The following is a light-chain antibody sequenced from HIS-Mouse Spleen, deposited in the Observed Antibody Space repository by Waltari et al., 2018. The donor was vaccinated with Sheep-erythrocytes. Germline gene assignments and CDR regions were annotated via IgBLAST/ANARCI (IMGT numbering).Light chain of an antibody. CDR3: CSYAGSSTFHVV. J-gene: IGLJ2*01. CDR1: SSDVGSYNP. Sequence: QSALTQPASVSGSPGQSITISCTGTSSDVGSYNPFSWYQQHPGKAPKLMIYEGSKRPSGVSNRFSGSKSGNTASLTISGLQAEDEADYYCCSYAGSSTFHVVFGGGTKLTVL. V-gene: IGLV2-23*03. CDR2: EGS.